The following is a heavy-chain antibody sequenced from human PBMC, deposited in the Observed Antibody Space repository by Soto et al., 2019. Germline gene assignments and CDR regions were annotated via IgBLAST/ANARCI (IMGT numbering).Heavy chain of an antibody. V-gene: IGHV1-18*01. CDR3: AREGGYYDSSGSLRPDY. Sequence: ASVKVSCKASGYTFTSYGISWVRQAPGQGLEWMGWISAYNGNTNYAQKPQGRVTMTTDTSTSTAYMELRSLRSDDTAVYYCAREGGYYDSSGSLRPDYWGQGTLVTVSS. J-gene: IGHJ4*02. D-gene: IGHD3-22*01. CDR2: ISAYNGNT. CDR1: GYTFTSYG.